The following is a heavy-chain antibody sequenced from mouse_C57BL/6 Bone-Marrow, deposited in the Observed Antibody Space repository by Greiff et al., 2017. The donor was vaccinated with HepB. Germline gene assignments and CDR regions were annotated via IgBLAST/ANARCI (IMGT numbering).Heavy chain of an antibody. CDR2: ISYDGSN. Sequence: VQLKESGPGLVKPSQSLSLTCSVTGYSITSGYYWNWIRQFPGNKLEWMGYISYDGSNNYNPSLKNRISITRDTSKNQFFLKLNSVTTEDTATYYCARGGGIYDYDGGLYWYFDVWGTGTTVTVSS. CDR3: ARGGGIYDYDGGLYWYFDV. CDR1: GYSITSGYY. D-gene: IGHD2-4*01. V-gene: IGHV3-6*01. J-gene: IGHJ1*03.